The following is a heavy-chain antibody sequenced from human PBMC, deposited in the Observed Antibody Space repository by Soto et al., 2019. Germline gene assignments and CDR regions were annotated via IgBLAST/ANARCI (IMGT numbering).Heavy chain of an antibody. CDR3: ARAKRAFYYDSSGYPAAEYLQH. J-gene: IGHJ1*01. D-gene: IGHD3-22*01. CDR2: IYYSGST. Sequence: SETLSLTCTVSGGSISSYYWSWIRQPPGKGLEWIGYIYYSGSTNYNPSLKSRVTISVDTSKNQFSLKLSSVTAADTAVYYCARAKRAFYYDSSGYPAAEYLQHWGQGTLVTVSS. V-gene: IGHV4-59*01. CDR1: GGSISSYY.